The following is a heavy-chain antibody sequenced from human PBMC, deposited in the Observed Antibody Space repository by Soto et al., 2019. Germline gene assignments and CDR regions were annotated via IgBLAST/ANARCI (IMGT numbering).Heavy chain of an antibody. Sequence: GGSLRLSCEGSGFTFSDYYISWIRQAPGKGLEWISYSSNSGTFSRYADSVKGRFSTSRDNTKNLLYLQMNSLRAEDTAVYYCARSGDNYNRLDYWGQGTPVTVYS. CDR1: GFTFSDYY. V-gene: IGHV3-11*06. J-gene: IGHJ4*02. CDR3: ARSGDNYNRLDY. D-gene: IGHD1-1*01. CDR2: SSNSGTFS.